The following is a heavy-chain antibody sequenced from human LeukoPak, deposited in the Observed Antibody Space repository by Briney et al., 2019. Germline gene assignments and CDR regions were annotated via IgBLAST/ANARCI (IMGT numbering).Heavy chain of an antibody. Sequence: SETLSLTCSVSGGSISPYYWTWIRQPPGKGLEWIGYVPYSGSTNYNPSLKSRLTISLDTSKNHFSLKLSSVTAADTAVYYCARDVRYSTNYYYMDVWGRGITVTVSS. V-gene: IGHV4-59*01. CDR2: VPYSGST. CDR1: GGSISPYY. D-gene: IGHD2/OR15-2a*01. CDR3: ARDVRYSTNYYYMDV. J-gene: IGHJ6*03.